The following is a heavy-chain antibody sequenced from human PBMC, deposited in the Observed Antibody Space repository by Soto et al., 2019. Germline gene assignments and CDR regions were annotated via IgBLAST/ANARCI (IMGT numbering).Heavy chain of an antibody. V-gene: IGHV4-39*01. Sequence: PSETLSLTCTVSGGSISSSSYYWGWIRQPPGKGLEWIGSIYYSGSTYYNPSLKSRGTISVDTSKNQFSLKLSSVTAADTAVYYCASRVDTAMVRYYYYGMDVWGQGTTVTVSS. D-gene: IGHD5-18*01. CDR3: ASRVDTAMVRYYYYGMDV. CDR1: GGSISSSSYY. CDR2: IYYSGST. J-gene: IGHJ6*02.